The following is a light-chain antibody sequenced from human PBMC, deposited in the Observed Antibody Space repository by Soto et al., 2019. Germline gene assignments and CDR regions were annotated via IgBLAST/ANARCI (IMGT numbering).Light chain of an antibody. CDR2: DAS. V-gene: IGKV1-5*01. J-gene: IGKJ1*01. Sequence: DIQMTQSPSTLSASVGDRATITCRASQSISSWLAWYQQKAGKAPKLLIYDASSLDSGVPSRFSGSGAGTEFTLTITSLQPEDFAVDYCQQYNNWTRTFGQGTKVDIK. CDR1: QSISSW. CDR3: QQYNNWTRT.